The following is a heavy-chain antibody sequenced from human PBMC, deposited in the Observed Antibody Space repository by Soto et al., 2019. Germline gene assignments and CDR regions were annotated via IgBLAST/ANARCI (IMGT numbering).Heavy chain of an antibody. V-gene: IGHV3-21*01. Sequence: EVQLVESGGGLVKPGGSLRLSCAASGFTFSSYSMNWVRQAPGKGLEWVSSISSSSSYIYYADSVKGRFTISRDNAKNSLYLQMNSLRAEDTAVYYCARGAGSEPTAFDYWGQGTLVTVSS. J-gene: IGHJ4*02. D-gene: IGHD2-15*01. CDR3: ARGAGSEPTAFDY. CDR1: GFTFSSYS. CDR2: ISSSSSYI.